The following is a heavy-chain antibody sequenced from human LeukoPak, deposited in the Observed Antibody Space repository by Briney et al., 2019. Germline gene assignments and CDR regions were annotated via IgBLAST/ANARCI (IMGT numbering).Heavy chain of an antibody. V-gene: IGHV4-39*07. Sequence: SETLSLTCTVSSGSISTSNYYWGWIRQPPGKGLEWIGSIYYSGTTYYNPSLKSRVTISVDTSKNQFSLKLSSVTAADTAVYYCARDGGYSYGGGWTDYWGQGTLVTVSS. CDR1: SGSISTSNYY. CDR3: ARDGGYSYGGGWTDY. D-gene: IGHD5-18*01. CDR2: IYYSGTT. J-gene: IGHJ4*02.